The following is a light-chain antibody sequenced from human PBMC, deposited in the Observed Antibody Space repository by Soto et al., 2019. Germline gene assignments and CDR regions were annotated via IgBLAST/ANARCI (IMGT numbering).Light chain of an antibody. V-gene: IGKV3-15*01. CDR1: QSVSSN. CDR3: QQYNNWPQT. CDR2: GAS. Sequence: EIVMTQSPATLSGSPGERATLSCRASQSVSSNLAWYQQKPGQAPRLLIYGASTRATGIPASFSGSVSGTEFTLTIRILQSEDFAVYYCQQYNNWPQTFGQGTKLEIK. J-gene: IGKJ2*01.